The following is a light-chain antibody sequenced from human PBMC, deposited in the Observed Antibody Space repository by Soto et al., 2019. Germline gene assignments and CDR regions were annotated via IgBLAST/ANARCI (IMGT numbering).Light chain of an antibody. CDR3: LQYHNLWA. J-gene: IGKJ1*01. V-gene: IGKV3-15*01. Sequence: ILMTQSPATVSVSPVESATLSCRASQNIYYNVAWYQQRPGQAPRLLIYRASTRATGVPARFSGSGSGTEFTLTISSLQPEDFTVYSCLQYHNLWAFGQGTKVDIK. CDR1: QNIYYN. CDR2: RAS.